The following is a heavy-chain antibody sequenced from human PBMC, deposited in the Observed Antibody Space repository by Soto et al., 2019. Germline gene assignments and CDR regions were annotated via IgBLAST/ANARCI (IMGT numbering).Heavy chain of an antibody. Sequence: SVKVSCKASGGTFSSYAISWVRQAPGQGLEWMGGIIPIFGTANYAQKFQGRVTITADESASTAYMELSSLRSEDTAVYYCARARNHMTTLYYYGMDVWGQGTTVTVSS. CDR2: IIPIFGTA. CDR1: GGTFSSYA. D-gene: IGHD4-17*01. V-gene: IGHV1-69*13. J-gene: IGHJ6*02. CDR3: ARARNHMTTLYYYGMDV.